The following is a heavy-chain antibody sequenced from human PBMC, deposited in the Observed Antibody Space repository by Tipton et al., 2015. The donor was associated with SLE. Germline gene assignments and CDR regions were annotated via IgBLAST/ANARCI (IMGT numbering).Heavy chain of an antibody. V-gene: IGHV3-21*01. CDR3: ATAPLCGGDCYDAFDL. Sequence: SLRLSCAASGFTFSNHNMNWVRQAPGKGLEWVSSISSISSYIYYADSVKGRFTISRDNAQNSLYLQMNSLRDEDTAVYYCATAPLCGGDCYDAFDLWGQGTMVTVSS. CDR2: ISSISSYI. J-gene: IGHJ3*01. D-gene: IGHD2-21*02. CDR1: GFTFSNHN.